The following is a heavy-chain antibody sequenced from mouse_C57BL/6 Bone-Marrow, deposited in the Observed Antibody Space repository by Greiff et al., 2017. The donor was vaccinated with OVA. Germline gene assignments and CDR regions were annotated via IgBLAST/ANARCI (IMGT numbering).Heavy chain of an antibody. D-gene: IGHD1-3*01. CDR2: IWSGGST. V-gene: IGHV2-2*01. Sequence: VKLMESGPGLVQPSQSLSITCTVSGFSLTSYGVHWVRQSPGKGLEWLGVIWSGGSTDYNAAFISRLSISKDNSKSQVFFKMNSLQADDTAIYYCARELMGAYWGQGTLVTVSA. J-gene: IGHJ3*01. CDR1: GFSLTSYG. CDR3: ARELMGAY.